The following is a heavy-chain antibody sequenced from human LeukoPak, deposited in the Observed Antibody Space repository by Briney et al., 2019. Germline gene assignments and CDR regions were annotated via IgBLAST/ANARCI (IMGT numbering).Heavy chain of an antibody. CDR3: ARTLGRKVTTLPGD. J-gene: IGHJ4*02. V-gene: IGHV3-11*04. CDR2: ISSSGSTI. CDR1: GFTFSDYY. Sequence: GGSLRLSCAASGFTFSDYYMSWIRQAPGKGLEWVSYISSSGSTIYYADSVKGRFTISRDNAKNSLYLQMNSLRAEDTAVYYCARTLGRKVTTLPGDWGQGTLVTVSS. D-gene: IGHD4-17*01.